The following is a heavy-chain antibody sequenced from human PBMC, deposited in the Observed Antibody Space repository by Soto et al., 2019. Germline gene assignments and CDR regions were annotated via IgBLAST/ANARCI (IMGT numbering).Heavy chain of an antibody. V-gene: IGHV4-59*01. Sequence: SETLSLTCTVSGGYISSYYWTWIRQPPGKGLEWIGYIYYSGSTNYNPSLKSRVTMSIDTSKNQFSLKLSSVTAADTAVYYCARAFGSTMPSLFWGQGTLVTVSS. CDR3: ARAFGSTMPSLF. CDR1: GGYISSYY. D-gene: IGHD2-2*01. CDR2: IYYSGST. J-gene: IGHJ4*02.